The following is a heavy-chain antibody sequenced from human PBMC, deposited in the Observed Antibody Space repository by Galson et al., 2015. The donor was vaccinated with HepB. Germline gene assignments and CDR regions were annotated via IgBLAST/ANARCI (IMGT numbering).Heavy chain of an antibody. CDR3: ARGDSSGYYYYY. CDR1: GYTFTSYD. CDR2: MNPNSGNT. Sequence: SVKVSCKASGYTFTSYDINWVRQATGQGLEWMGWMNPNSGNTGYAQKFQGRVTMTRNTSISTAYMELSSLRSEDTAVYYCARGDSSGYYYYYWGQGTLVTVSS. V-gene: IGHV1-8*01. J-gene: IGHJ4*02. D-gene: IGHD3-22*01.